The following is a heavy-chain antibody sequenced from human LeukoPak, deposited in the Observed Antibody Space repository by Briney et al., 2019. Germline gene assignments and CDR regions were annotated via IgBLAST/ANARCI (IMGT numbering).Heavy chain of an antibody. V-gene: IGHV3-74*01. J-gene: IGHJ5*02. Sequence: PGGSLRLSCAASGFTFSSHCMHWVRQAPGKGLVWVSRIKSDGSTTYYADSVRGRFTISRDNAKNTLSLQMNSLRAEDTAVYHCTTGGSGRPQDNWFDRWGQGTLVTVSS. D-gene: IGHD3-10*01. CDR1: GFTFSSHC. CDR3: TTGGSGRPQDNWFDR. CDR2: IKSDGSTT.